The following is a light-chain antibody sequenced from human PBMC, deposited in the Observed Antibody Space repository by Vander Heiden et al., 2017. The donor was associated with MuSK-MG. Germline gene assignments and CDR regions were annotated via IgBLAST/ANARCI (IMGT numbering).Light chain of an antibody. Sequence: EIVMTQSPVTLSVVAGERVTLSCRASQSVSNNLAWYQHRPGQAPRLLIYGASTRASGIPARFSGSGSGKEFSLTISSLQPEDFALYYCQQYSDWPPLTFGGGTKVEIK. CDR2: GAS. V-gene: IGKV3-15*01. CDR3: QQYSDWPPLT. J-gene: IGKJ4*01. CDR1: QSVSNN.